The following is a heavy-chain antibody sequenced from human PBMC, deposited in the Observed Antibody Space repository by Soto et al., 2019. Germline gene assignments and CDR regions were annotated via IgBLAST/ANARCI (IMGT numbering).Heavy chain of an antibody. J-gene: IGHJ4*02. CDR2: IYSGGST. D-gene: IGHD6-19*01. CDR1: GFTLSDHY. Sequence: GGSLRLSCAASGFTLSDHYMSWVRQAPGKGLEWVSVIYSGGSTYYADSVKGRFTISRDNSKNTLYLQMNSLRAEDTAVYYCAREGGIAVAGIKDWGQGTLVTVSS. CDR3: AREGGIAVAGIKD. V-gene: IGHV3-66*01.